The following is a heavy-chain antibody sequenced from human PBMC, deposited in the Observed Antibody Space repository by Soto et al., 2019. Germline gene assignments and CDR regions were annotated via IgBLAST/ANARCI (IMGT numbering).Heavy chain of an antibody. V-gene: IGHV6-1*01. J-gene: IGHJ6*02. CDR2: TYYRSKWYN. Sequence: SQTLSLTCAISGDSVSSNSAAWNWIRQSPSRGPEWLGRTYYRSKWYNDYAVSVKSRITINPDTSKNQFSLQLNSVTPEDTAVYYCAMGTAAARPFRYYGMDVWGQGTTVTVSS. CDR1: GDSVSSNSAA. D-gene: IGHD6-13*01. CDR3: AMGTAAARPFRYYGMDV.